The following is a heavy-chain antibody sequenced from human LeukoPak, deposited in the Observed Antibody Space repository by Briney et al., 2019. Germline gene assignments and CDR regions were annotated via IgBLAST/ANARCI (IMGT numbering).Heavy chain of an antibody. CDR3: ARGTSDSPGIDY. CDR2: IATTADSA. Sequence: GGSLRLSCAASGFTFSSYAMHWVRQTPGKGLEYVSRIATTADSASYADAVKGRFTISRDNSKNMLYLQMGSLRHEDMAVYFCARGTSDSPGIDYWGQGTLVTVSS. CDR1: GFTFSSYA. J-gene: IGHJ4*02. D-gene: IGHD1-14*01. V-gene: IGHV3-64*02.